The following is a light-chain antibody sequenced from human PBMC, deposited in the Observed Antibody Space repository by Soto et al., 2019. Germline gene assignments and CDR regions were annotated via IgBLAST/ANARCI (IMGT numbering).Light chain of an antibody. J-gene: IGKJ1*01. CDR3: QQYKIWPPWT. CDR1: QSVSIN. V-gene: IGKV3-15*01. CDR2: GAS. Sequence: EVVMTQSPATLSVSPGERVTLSCRASQSVSINVAWYQQKPGQPPRLLIHGASSRATDFPARFSGSGSGTEFTLTISSLQSADSAVYYCQQYKIWPPWTLGQGTKVDIK.